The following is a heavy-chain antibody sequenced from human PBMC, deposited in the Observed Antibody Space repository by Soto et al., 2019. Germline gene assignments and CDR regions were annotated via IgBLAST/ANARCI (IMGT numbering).Heavy chain of an antibody. J-gene: IGHJ5*02. Sequence: GGSLRLSCAASGFTFSAYSMNWVRQAPGKGLEWVSSISSSSGYISYADSVKGRFTISRDNARNSLYLQMNSLRAEDTAVYYCAREGLSTAPPSWGQGTLVTVSS. V-gene: IGHV3-21*01. CDR3: AREGLSTAPPS. CDR2: ISSSSGYI. D-gene: IGHD1-1*01. CDR1: GFTFSAYS.